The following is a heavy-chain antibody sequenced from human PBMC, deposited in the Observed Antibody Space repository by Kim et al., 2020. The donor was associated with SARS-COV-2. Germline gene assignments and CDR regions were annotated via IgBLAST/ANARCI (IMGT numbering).Heavy chain of an antibody. CDR2: INHSGST. CDR3: ARRRAGRELLRSFDY. Sequence: SETLSLTCAVYGGSFSGYYWSWIRQPPGKGLEWIGEINHSGSTNYNPSLKSRVTISVDTSKNQFSLKLSSVTAADTAVYYCARRRAGRELLRSFDYWGQGTLVTVSS. J-gene: IGHJ4*02. V-gene: IGHV4-34*01. CDR1: GGSFSGYY. D-gene: IGHD1-26*01.